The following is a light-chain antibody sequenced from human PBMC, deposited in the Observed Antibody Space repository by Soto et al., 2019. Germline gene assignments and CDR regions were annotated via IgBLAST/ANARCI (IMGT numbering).Light chain of an antibody. CDR1: SSDVGSYNL. V-gene: IGLV2-23*01. CDR3: CSYAGSRV. J-gene: IGLJ3*02. CDR2: EGS. Sequence: QSALTQPASGSGSPGQSITISCTGTSSDVGSYNLVSWYQQHPGKAPKHMIYEGSKRPSGVSNRFSGSKYGNTASLTNSGRQAEDVADYYCCSYAGSRVFGGGTKLTVL.